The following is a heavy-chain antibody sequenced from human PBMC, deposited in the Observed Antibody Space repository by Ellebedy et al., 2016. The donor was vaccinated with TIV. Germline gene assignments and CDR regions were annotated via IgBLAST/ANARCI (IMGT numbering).Heavy chain of an antibody. V-gene: IGHV5-51*01. CDR2: IYPGDSDT. J-gene: IGHJ4*02. CDR3: ARHEGAAGTTLDY. CDR1: GYSLTSYW. Sequence: KVSCKGSGYSLTSYWIGWVRQMLGKGLEWMGIIYPGDSDTRYSPSFQGQVTISADKSISTAYLQWSSLKASDTAMYYCARHEGAAGTTLDYWGQGTLVTVSS. D-gene: IGHD6-13*01.